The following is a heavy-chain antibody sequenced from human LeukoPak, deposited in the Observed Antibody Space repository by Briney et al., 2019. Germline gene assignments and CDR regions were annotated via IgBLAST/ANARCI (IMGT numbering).Heavy chain of an antibody. CDR3: ARERKKDSNYLSTLSY. CDR1: GFTFSSDA. CDR2: ISYDGSNK. D-gene: IGHD4-11*01. J-gene: IGHJ4*02. V-gene: IGHV3-30-3*01. Sequence: GGSLRLSCAASGFTFSSDAMHWVRQAPGKGLEWVAVISYDGSNKYYADSVKGRFTISRDNSKNTLYLQMNSLRAEDTAVYYCARERKKDSNYLSTLSYWGQGTLVTVSS.